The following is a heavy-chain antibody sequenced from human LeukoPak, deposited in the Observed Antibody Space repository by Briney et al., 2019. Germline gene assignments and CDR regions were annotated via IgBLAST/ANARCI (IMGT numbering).Heavy chain of an antibody. V-gene: IGHV3-30-3*01. D-gene: IGHD5-12*01. CDR2: ISYDGSNK. CDR3: ARCIANIVATILDY. Sequence: GGSLRLSCAASGFTFSSYAMHWVRQAPGKGQEWVAVISYDGSNKYYADSVKGRFTISRDNSKNTLYLQMNSLRAEDTAVYYCARCIANIVATILDYWGQGTLVTVSS. CDR1: GFTFSSYA. J-gene: IGHJ4*02.